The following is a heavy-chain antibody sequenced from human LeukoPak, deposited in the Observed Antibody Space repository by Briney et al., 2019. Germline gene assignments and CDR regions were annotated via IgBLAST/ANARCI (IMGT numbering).Heavy chain of an antibody. CDR3: ARGDYYDSSGLI. V-gene: IGHV3-53*01. J-gene: IGHJ3*02. Sequence: GGSLRLSCAASGFTVSSNYMSWVRQAPRKGLEWVSVIYSGGSTYYADSVKGRFTISRDNSKNTLYLQMNSLRAEDTAVYYCARGDYYDSSGLIWGQGTMVTVSS. CDR2: IYSGGST. CDR1: GFTVSSNY. D-gene: IGHD3-22*01.